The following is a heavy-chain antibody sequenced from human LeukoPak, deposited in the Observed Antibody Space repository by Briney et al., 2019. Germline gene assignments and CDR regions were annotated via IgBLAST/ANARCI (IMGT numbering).Heavy chain of an antibody. V-gene: IGHV4-39*01. Sequence: SETLSLTCTVSGGSIRSYSWSWIRQPPGKGLEWIGSIYYSGSTYYNPSLKSRVTISVDTSKNQLSLKLSSVTAADTAVYYCASARTSSRSWFTFDYWGQGILVTVSS. J-gene: IGHJ4*02. CDR3: ASARTSSRSWFTFDY. D-gene: IGHD6-13*01. CDR2: IYYSGST. CDR1: GGSIRSYS.